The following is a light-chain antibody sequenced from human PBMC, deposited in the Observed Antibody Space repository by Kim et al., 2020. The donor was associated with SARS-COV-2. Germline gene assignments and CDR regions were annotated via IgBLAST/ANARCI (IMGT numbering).Light chain of an antibody. Sequence: AAVGDEVTITCRACQGISSYLAWFQQKPGQVPKRLIYAASSLQSGVPSRFSGSGSGTEFTLTISSLQPEDFATYYCLQHDSYPLTFGGGTKVDIK. CDR3: LQHDSYPLT. J-gene: IGKJ4*01. CDR2: AAS. V-gene: IGKV1-17*03. CDR1: QGISSY.